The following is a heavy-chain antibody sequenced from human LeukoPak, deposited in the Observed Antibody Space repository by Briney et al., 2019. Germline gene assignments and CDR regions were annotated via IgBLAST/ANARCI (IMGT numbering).Heavy chain of an antibody. CDR2: IYTSGTT. D-gene: IGHD3-3*01. J-gene: IGHJ6*03. Sequence: SETLSLTCSVSGGSISIGDYYWNWIRQPAGKGLEWIGRIYTSGTTYYNPSLRSRVTISVETPKNQFSLKLSSVTAADTAMYYCARGDFWSGYWDYYYYMDVWGKGTTVTVSS. V-gene: IGHV4-61*02. CDR1: GGSISIGDYY. CDR3: ARGDFWSGYWDYYYYMDV.